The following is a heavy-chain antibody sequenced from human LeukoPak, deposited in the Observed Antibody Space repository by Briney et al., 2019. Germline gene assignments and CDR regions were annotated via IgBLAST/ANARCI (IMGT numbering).Heavy chain of an antibody. J-gene: IGHJ6*03. V-gene: IGHV4-59*01. D-gene: IGHD1-1*01. CDR1: GGSISSYY. CDR2: IYYSGST. Sequence: SETLSLTCTVSGGSISSYYWSWIRQPPGKGLEWIGYIYYSGSTNYNPSLKSRVTISVDTSKNQFSLKLSSVTAADTAVYYCARVLGNWDPDPMDVWGKGTTVTVSS. CDR3: ARVLGNWDPDPMDV.